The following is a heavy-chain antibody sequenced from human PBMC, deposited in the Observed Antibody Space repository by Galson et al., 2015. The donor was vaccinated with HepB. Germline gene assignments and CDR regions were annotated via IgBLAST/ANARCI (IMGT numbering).Heavy chain of an antibody. Sequence: SVKVSCKASGYTFTSYAIHWVRQAPGQRLEWMGWINDDNGNTKYSQKFQDRVTITRETSASTAYMELRSLKSEDTAVYFCARTYYDFWSGMGFFEYWGQGTLVTVSS. V-gene: IGHV1-3*01. CDR1: GYTFTSYA. CDR3: ARTYYDFWSGMGFFEY. D-gene: IGHD3-3*01. J-gene: IGHJ4*02. CDR2: INDDNGNT.